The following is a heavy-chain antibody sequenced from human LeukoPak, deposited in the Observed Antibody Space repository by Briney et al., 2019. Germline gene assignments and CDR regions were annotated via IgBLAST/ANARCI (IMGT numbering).Heavy chain of an antibody. Sequence: GGSLRLSCAASGFTFSDYYMSWIRQAPGKGLEWVSYISSSGSTIYYADSVKGRFTISRDNTKNSLCLQMNSLRAEDTAVYYCARDRRPIHYERFFDYWGQGTLVTVSS. V-gene: IGHV3-11*01. J-gene: IGHJ4*02. CDR1: GFTFSDYY. CDR2: ISSSGSTI. D-gene: IGHD4-17*01. CDR3: ARDRRPIHYERFFDY.